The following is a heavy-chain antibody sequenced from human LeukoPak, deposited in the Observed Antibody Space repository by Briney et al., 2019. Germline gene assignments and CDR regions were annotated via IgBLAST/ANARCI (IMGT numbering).Heavy chain of an antibody. V-gene: IGHV1-24*01. Sequence: ASVKVSCKVSGYTLTELSMHWVRQAPGKGLEWMGGFGPEDGETIYAQKFQGRVTMTEDTSTDTAYMELSSLRSEDTAVYYCATASTSRHAFDIWGQGTMVTVSS. J-gene: IGHJ3*02. CDR2: FGPEDGET. CDR3: ATASTSRHAFDI. D-gene: IGHD4-11*01. CDR1: GYTLTELS.